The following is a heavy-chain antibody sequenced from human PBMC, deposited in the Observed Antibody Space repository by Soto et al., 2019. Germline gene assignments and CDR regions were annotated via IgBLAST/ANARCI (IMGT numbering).Heavy chain of an antibody. CDR3: ARAPFFYAPGYYMDV. CDR2: INHSGST. CDR1: GGSFSGYY. D-gene: IGHD4-17*01. Sequence: QVQLQQWGAGLLKPSETLSLTCAVYGGSFSGYYWSWIRQPPGKGLEWIGEINHSGSTNYNPSLKSRVTISVDTSKNQFSLKLSSVTAADTAVYYCARAPFFYAPGYYMDVWGKGTTVTVSS. V-gene: IGHV4-34*01. J-gene: IGHJ6*03.